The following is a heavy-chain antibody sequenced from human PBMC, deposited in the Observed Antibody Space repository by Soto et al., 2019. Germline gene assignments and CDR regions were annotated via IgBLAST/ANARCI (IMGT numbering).Heavy chain of an antibody. CDR1: GGSISSSSYY. D-gene: IGHD5-18*01. V-gene: IGHV4-30-4*08. CDR3: ARDVAHGYTENV. J-gene: IGHJ3*01. CDR2: IYDSGIT. Sequence: PSETLSLTCTVSGGSISSSSYYWGWIRQPPGKGLEWIGYIYDSGITNYTPSLKGRVTMSLDRSNNQVSLKLSSVTAADTAVYFCARDVAHGYTENVWGQGTMVTVSS.